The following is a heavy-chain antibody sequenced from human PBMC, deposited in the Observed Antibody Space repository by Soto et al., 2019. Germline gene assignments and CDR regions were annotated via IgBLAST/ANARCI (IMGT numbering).Heavy chain of an antibody. D-gene: IGHD5-18*01. CDR2: SHQSGNT. CDR1: GVSIGSHDW. Sequence: QVQLQESGPGLVKPSGTLSLTCAVSGVSIGSHDWWTWVRQPPGKGLEWFGESHQSGNTNYNSSLESRVTISLDKSKNHFSLQLSSVTVADTAVYYCATRDTGRVYWGQGTLVTVSS. CDR3: ATRDTGRVY. V-gene: IGHV4-4*02. J-gene: IGHJ4*02.